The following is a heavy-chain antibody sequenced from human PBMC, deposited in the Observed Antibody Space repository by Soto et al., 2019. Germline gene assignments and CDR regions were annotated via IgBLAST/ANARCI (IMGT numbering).Heavy chain of an antibody. CDR1: GVSFNNNG. CDR3: ARVLYYGSGSYSPYGMDV. V-gene: IGHV1-69*01. D-gene: IGHD3-10*01. Sequence: QVQLVQSGAEVKKPGSSVKVSCKTSGVSFNNNGIGWVRQAPGHGLEWMGGVSPPFRTSNYARKFQGRISITADASTGTVNMELSSLPSDDTAQYYCARVLYYGSGSYSPYGMDVWGQGTTVTVSS. J-gene: IGHJ6*02. CDR2: VSPPFRTS.